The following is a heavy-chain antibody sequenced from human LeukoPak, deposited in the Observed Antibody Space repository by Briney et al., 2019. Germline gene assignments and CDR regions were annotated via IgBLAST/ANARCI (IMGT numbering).Heavy chain of an antibody. V-gene: IGHV1-69*02. D-gene: IGHD3-22*01. CDR2: IIPILGIA. Sequence: VKVSCKASGGTFSSYTISWVRQAPGQGLEWMGRIIPILGIANYAQKFQGRVTITADKSTSTTYMELSRLRSEDKAVYCCARDRGGGFYDSSGDLDYWGQGTLVTVSS. J-gene: IGHJ4*02. CDR3: ARDRGGGFYDSSGDLDY. CDR1: GGTFSSYT.